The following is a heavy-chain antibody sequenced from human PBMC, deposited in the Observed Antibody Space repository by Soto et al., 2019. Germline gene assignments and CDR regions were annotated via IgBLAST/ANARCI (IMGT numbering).Heavy chain of an antibody. J-gene: IGHJ6*02. CDR2: INGDGSST. CDR1: GFTFSSYW. D-gene: IGHD1-1*01. Sequence: GGSLRLSCAASGFTFSSYWMHWVRQAPGKGLVWLSRINGDGSSTSYADSVKGRFTISRDSAKNTLYLQMNSLRAEDTAVYYCAKDATWRPYNNGVLTDYGMDVWGQGTTVTVSS. CDR3: AKDATWRPYNNGVLTDYGMDV. V-gene: IGHV3-74*01.